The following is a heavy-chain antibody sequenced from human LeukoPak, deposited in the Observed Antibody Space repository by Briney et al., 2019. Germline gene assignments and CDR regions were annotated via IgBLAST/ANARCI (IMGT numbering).Heavy chain of an antibody. J-gene: IGHJ4*02. D-gene: IGHD1-26*01. V-gene: IGHV1-3*01. CDR3: ASFIGADY. CDR1: GHTFTNYA. Sequence: GASVKVSCKASGHTFTNYAMHWVRQAPGQRLEWMGWINAGNGNTRYSQKFQGRVTITRDTPASTAYMELSSLRSEDAAVYYCASFIGADYWGQGTLVTVSS. CDR2: INAGNGNT.